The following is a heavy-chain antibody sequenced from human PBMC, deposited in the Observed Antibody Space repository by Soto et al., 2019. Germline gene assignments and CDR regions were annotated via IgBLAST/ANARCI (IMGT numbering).Heavy chain of an antibody. CDR2: IDTSGSST. V-gene: IGHV3-74*01. CDR3: AKDSWYFDL. D-gene: IGHD6-13*01. J-gene: IGHJ4*02. Sequence: VGSLRLSCEASGFIFTKFWMHWVRQVPGKGLVWVSRIDTSGSSTSYADSVKGRFTISRDNAKNTVSLQMNSLRAEDTGVYYCAKDSWYFDLWSQGSLVTVSS. CDR1: GFIFTKFW.